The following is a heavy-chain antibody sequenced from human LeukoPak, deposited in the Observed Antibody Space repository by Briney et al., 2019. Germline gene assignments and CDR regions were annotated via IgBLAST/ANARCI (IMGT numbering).Heavy chain of an antibody. CDR1: GFTFSNAW. D-gene: IGHD1-26*01. Sequence: GGSLRLSCAASGFTFSNAWMSWVRQAPGKGLEWVANIKQDGSEKYYVDSVKGRFTISIDNAKNSLYLQMNSLRAEDTAVYYCAGAVSGSFFEWGQGTLVTVSS. CDR2: IKQDGSEK. V-gene: IGHV3-7*01. CDR3: AGAVSGSFFE. J-gene: IGHJ4*02.